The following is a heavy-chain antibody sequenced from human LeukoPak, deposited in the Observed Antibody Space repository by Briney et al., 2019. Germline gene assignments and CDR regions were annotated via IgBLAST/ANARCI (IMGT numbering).Heavy chain of an antibody. J-gene: IGHJ5*02. V-gene: IGHV1-69*05. D-gene: IGHD6-25*01. CDR1: GGTFSNYA. Sequence: ASVKVSCKASGGTFSNYAISWVRQAPGQGLEWLGGIIPMFGTAKYTQKFQGRVTITTDESTTTAYMELISLRFEDTAVYYCLRRQALRGRHRAFDPWGQGTLVTVTS. CDR2: IIPMFGTA. CDR3: LRRQALRGRHRAFDP.